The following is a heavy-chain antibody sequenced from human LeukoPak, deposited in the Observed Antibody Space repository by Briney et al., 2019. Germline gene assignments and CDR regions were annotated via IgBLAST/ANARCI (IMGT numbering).Heavy chain of an antibody. D-gene: IGHD3-10*01. CDR1: GGSISSYY. CDR2: IYYSGST. Sequence: SETLSLTCTVSGGSISSYYWSWLRQPPGKGLEWIGYIYYSGSTNYNPSRKSRVTISVDTSKNQFALKLSSVTAADTAVYHCARDAQPTYYYGSGSYYKGSNWFDPWGQGTLVTVSS. CDR3: ARDAQPTYYYGSGSYYKGSNWFDP. J-gene: IGHJ5*02. V-gene: IGHV4-59*01.